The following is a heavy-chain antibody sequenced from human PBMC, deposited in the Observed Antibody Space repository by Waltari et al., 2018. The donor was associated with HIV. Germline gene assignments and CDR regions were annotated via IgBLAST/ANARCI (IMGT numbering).Heavy chain of an antibody. CDR3: AREVTSSKVMNY. V-gene: IGHV3-48*03. D-gene: IGHD2-21*02. Sequence: EVRLVESGGGPVQPGGSLRLSCAASGFTFGLYNMNWVRQTPGKGLEWVAYISGDGKNKYYADSVKGRFIISKDNGQNFLHLQMDRLSVDDSAKYFCAREVTSSKVMNYWGQGTPVIVSS. J-gene: IGHJ4*02. CDR1: GFTFGLYN. CDR2: ISGDGKNK.